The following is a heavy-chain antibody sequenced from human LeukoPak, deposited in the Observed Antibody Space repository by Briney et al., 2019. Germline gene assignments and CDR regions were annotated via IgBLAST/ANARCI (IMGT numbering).Heavy chain of an antibody. CDR3: ARGGLLWFGELRYSYYGMDV. D-gene: IGHD3-10*01. Sequence: ASVKVSCKASGYTFTTYGISWVRQAPGQGLEWMGWISAYNGNTSYAQNLQGRVTMTTDTSTSTAYIELRSLRSDDTAVYYCARGGLLWFGELRYSYYGMDVWGQGTTVTVSS. CDR1: GYTFTTYG. J-gene: IGHJ6*02. V-gene: IGHV1-18*01. CDR2: ISAYNGNT.